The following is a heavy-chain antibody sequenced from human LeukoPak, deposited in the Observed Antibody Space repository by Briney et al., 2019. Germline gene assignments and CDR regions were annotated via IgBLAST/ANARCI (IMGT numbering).Heavy chain of an antibody. V-gene: IGHV3-53*04. CDR1: GFTVSSNY. Sequence: GGSLRLSCAASGFTVSSNYMSWVRQAPGKGLEGVSVIYSGGSTYYADSVKGRFTISRHNSKNTLYLQMNSLRAEDTAVYYCARERWYSSGWPGDYYYYGMDVWGQGTTVTVSS. D-gene: IGHD6-19*01. J-gene: IGHJ6*02. CDR2: IYSGGST. CDR3: ARERWYSSGWPGDYYYYGMDV.